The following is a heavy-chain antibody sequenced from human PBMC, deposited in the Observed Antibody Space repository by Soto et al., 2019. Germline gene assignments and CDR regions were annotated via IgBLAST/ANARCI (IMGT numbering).Heavy chain of an antibody. D-gene: IGHD1-26*01. CDR3: AKAHNGSYFSSDDAFDI. CDR1: GFTFSSYA. J-gene: IGHJ3*02. Sequence: GGSLRLSCAASGFTFSSYAMSWVRQAPGKGLEWVSAISGSGGSTYYADSVKGRFTISRDNSKNTLYLQMNSLRAEDTAVYYCAKAHNGSYFSSDDAFDIWGQGTMVTVSS. CDR2: ISGSGGST. V-gene: IGHV3-23*01.